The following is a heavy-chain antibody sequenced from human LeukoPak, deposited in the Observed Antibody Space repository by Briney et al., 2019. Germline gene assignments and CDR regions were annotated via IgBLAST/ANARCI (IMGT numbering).Heavy chain of an antibody. V-gene: IGHV3-30*18. CDR2: ISYDGRRK. D-gene: IGHD1-1*01. CDR1: GFRSSKYG. CDR3: AKEGTSMAFDGDYFDY. Sequence: VGSLRLSCAAPGFRSSKYGMHWVRQVPGKGLGWVALISYDGRRKYYADSMKGRFTISRDNFKNTLNLQMNSLRAEDTAVYYCAKEGTSMAFDGDYFDYWGQGTLVTVSS. J-gene: IGHJ4*01.